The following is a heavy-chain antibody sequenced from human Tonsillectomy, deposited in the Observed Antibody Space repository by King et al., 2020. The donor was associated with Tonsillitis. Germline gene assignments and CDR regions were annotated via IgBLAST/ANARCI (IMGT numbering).Heavy chain of an antibody. CDR3: ARGGDYGGTTFDY. CDR1: TASMSGGGYS. D-gene: IGHD4-23*01. J-gene: IGHJ4*02. Sequence: VQLQESGPGLLKPSQTLSLTCAVSTASMSGGGYSWSWIRQPPGKALEWIGYIYYSGTTHYNPSLRGRVSISIDTSKNQFSLKLNSVTAADTAVYYCARGGDYGGTTFDYWGQGTLAT. V-gene: IGHV4-30-4*07. CDR2: IYYSGTT.